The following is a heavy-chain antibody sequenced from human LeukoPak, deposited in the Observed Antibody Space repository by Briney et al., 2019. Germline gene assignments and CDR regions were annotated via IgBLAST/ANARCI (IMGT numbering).Heavy chain of an antibody. CDR2: INQDESSQ. D-gene: IGHD6-13*01. V-gene: IGHV3-7*03. CDR3: AKQSYISSWNNFDY. CDR1: GFSFTTYW. Sequence: PGGSLRLSCAASGFSFTTYWMGWVRQAPGKGLEGVANINQDESSQYYVEAVRGGFTISRDNAKNSLNLQMNSLRAEDTAVYYCAKQSYISSWNNFDYWGQGTLVTVSS. J-gene: IGHJ4*02.